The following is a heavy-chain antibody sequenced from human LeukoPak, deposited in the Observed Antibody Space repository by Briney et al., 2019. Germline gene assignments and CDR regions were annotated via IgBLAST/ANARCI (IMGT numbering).Heavy chain of an antibody. CDR2: ISGSGGTT. D-gene: IGHD5-18*01. V-gene: IGHV3-23*01. CDR1: GFTFSSYA. Sequence: GGSLRLSCAASGFTFSSYAMNWVRQAPGKGLEWVSAISGSGGTTYYPDSVKGRFTISRDNSKNTLYLQMNSLRAEDTVVYYCAKAIQPNYFDYWGQGTLVTVSS. J-gene: IGHJ4*02. CDR3: AKAIQPNYFDY.